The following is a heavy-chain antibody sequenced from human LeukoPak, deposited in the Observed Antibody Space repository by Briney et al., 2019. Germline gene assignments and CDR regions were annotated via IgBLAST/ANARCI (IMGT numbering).Heavy chain of an antibody. CDR2: IKSKTDGGTT. CDR1: GFTFSNAW. Sequence: GGSLRLSCAASGFTFSNAWMSWVRQAPGKGLEWVGRIKSKTDGGTTDYAAPVKGRFTISRDDSKNTLYLQMNSLKTEDTAVYYCTSPPSSSSAYYYYYGMDVWGQGTTVTVSS. J-gene: IGHJ6*02. CDR3: TSPPSSSSAYYYYYGMDV. D-gene: IGHD6-6*01. V-gene: IGHV3-15*01.